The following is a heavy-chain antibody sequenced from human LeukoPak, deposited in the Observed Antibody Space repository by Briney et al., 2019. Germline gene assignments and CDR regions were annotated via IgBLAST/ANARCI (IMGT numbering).Heavy chain of an antibody. CDR3: ASGLYYDILTGPAFDI. J-gene: IGHJ3*02. CDR2: IYYSGST. CDR1: GGSISNGGYY. D-gene: IGHD3-9*01. V-gene: IGHV4-31*03. Sequence: SQTLSLTCTVSGGSISNGGYYWSWIRQHPGKGLEWIGYIYYSGSTYYNPSLKSRVTISVDTSKNQFSLKLSSVTAADTAVYYCASGLYYDILTGPAFDIWGQGTMVTVSS.